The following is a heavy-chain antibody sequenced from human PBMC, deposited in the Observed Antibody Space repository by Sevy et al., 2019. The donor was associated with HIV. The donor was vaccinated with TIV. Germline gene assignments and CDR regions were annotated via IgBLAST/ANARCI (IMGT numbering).Heavy chain of an antibody. D-gene: IGHD2-21*01. Sequence: GGSLRLSCAASGFIFSSYEMSWVRQAPGKGLEWVSHISQSGGTTYYSDSVKGRFTISRDNSKNTLYLQMNSLRAEDTAVYYCAKFPPERAFDIWGQGTMVTVSS. CDR1: GFIFSSYE. CDR2: ISQSGGTT. J-gene: IGHJ3*02. CDR3: AKFPPERAFDI. V-gene: IGHV3-48*03.